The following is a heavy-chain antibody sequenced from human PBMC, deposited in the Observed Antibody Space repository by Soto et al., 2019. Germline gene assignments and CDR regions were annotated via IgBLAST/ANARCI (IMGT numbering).Heavy chain of an antibody. J-gene: IGHJ3*02. Sequence: TLSLTCTVSGGSVSSGAYYWIWIRQRPGKGLEWIGYIYYSGSTYYSPSLKSRLSISLDTSKNQFSLRLSSVTAADTAMYYCARARLRAVYAFDIWGQGTMVTVSS. D-gene: IGHD5-12*01. CDR1: GGSVSSGAYY. CDR2: IYYSGST. V-gene: IGHV4-31*03. CDR3: ARARLRAVYAFDI.